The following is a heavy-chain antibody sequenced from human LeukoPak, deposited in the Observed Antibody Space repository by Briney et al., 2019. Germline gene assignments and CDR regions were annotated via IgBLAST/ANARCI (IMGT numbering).Heavy chain of an antibody. Sequence: ASVKVSCKASGYTFTSYDINWVRQATGQGLEWMGWMNPNSGNTGYAQKFQGRVTMTRNTSISTAYMELSSLRSEDTAVYYCARDTAMDTPGDYWGQGTLVTVSS. CDR1: GYTFTSYD. V-gene: IGHV1-8*01. CDR3: ARDTAMDTPGDY. J-gene: IGHJ4*02. D-gene: IGHD5-18*01. CDR2: MNPNSGNT.